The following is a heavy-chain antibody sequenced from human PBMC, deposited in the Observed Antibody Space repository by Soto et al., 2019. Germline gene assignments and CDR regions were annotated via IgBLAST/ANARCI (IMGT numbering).Heavy chain of an antibody. D-gene: IGHD3-22*01. V-gene: IGHV1-69*13. J-gene: IGHJ5*02. CDR1: GGTFSSYA. CDR3: ARAYYDSSGYYYRGWFDP. CDR2: IIPIFGTA. Sequence: ASVKVSCKASGGTFSSYAISWVRQAPGQGLEWMGGIIPIFGTANYAQKFQGRVTITADESTSTAYMELSSLRSEDTAVYYCARAYYDSSGYYYRGWFDPWGQGTLVTVSS.